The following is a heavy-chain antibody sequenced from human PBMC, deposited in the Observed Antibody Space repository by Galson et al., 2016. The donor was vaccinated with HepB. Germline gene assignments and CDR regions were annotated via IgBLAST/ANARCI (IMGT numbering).Heavy chain of an antibody. CDR2: MNQEGDAK. J-gene: IGHJ4*02. D-gene: IGHD1-26*01. V-gene: IGHV3-7*03. CDR3: AAGVYSRGFFDI. Sequence: SLRLSCAASGFPFRSYWMSWVRQAPGQGLAWVATMNQEGDAKYYVDSVKGRFTISRDNAQNSLSLQLNRVRVEDTAVYYCAAGVYSRGFFDIRGQGTLVTVSS. CDR1: GFPFRSYW.